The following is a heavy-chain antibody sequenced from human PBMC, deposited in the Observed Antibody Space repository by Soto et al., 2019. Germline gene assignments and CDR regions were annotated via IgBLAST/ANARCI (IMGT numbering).Heavy chain of an antibody. CDR1: GFTFSSYG. J-gene: IGHJ3*02. Sequence: GGSLRLSCAASGFTFSSYGMHWVRQAPGKGLEWVAVISYDGSKRSYADSVKGRFTFSRDNSKNTLYLQMNSLRVEDTAVYYCAKTEGGSGHDWAGGAFDIWGQGTMVTVSS. D-gene: IGHD5-12*01. V-gene: IGHV3-30*18. CDR3: AKTEGGSGHDWAGGAFDI. CDR2: ISYDGSKR.